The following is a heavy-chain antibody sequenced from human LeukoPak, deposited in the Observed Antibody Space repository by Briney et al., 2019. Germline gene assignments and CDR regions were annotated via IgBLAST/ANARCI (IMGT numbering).Heavy chain of an antibody. CDR3: ARSKRNGFDV. CDR2: ISSSSSPI. CDR1: GFTFSTYS. Sequence: QSGGSLRLSCAASGFTFSTYSMNWVRQAPGKGLEWVSYISSSSSPIYYADSVKGRFTISRDNAKNSLYLQMNSLRAEDTAVYYCARSKRNGFDVWGQGTMVTVSS. V-gene: IGHV3-48*01. J-gene: IGHJ3*01.